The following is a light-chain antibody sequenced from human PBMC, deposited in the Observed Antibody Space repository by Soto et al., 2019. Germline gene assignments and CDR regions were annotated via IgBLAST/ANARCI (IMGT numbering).Light chain of an antibody. J-gene: IGKJ1*01. CDR3: QQYNNWPWT. CDR2: GAS. Sequence: EIVMTQSPATLSMSPGERATLSCRASQSVSSNFAWYQQKPGQAPRLLIYGASTRATGIPARFSGSGSGTEFTLTISSLQSEDFALCYCQQYNNWPWTFGQGTKVEIK. V-gene: IGKV3-15*01. CDR1: QSVSSN.